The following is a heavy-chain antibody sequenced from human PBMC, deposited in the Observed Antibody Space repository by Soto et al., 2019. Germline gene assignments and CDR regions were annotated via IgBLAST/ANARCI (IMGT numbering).Heavy chain of an antibody. CDR2: IYPSDSDT. CDR1: GYNFAGYW. Sequence: ESLKISCKGSGYNFAGYWIAWVRQMPGKGLELMGIIYPSDSDTRYRPSFQGQVTISADKSISSAYLQWSSLRASDTAMYYCARGGVSTRNFDYWGQGTTVTV. V-gene: IGHV5-51*01. J-gene: IGHJ4*02. CDR3: ARGGVSTRNFDY. D-gene: IGHD3-3*01.